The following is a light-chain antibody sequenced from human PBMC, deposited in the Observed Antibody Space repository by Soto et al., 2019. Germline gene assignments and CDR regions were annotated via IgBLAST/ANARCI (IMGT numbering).Light chain of an antibody. CDR3: QQYNTYST. Sequence: DIQMTQSPSTLSASVGDRVTITCRASQSISSWLAWYQHKPGKAPKLLIYKASNLESGVPSRFSGSGSGTEFTLTISSLQPDDFATYYCQQYNTYSTFGQGTKLEIK. CDR2: KAS. CDR1: QSISSW. V-gene: IGKV1-5*03. J-gene: IGKJ2*01.